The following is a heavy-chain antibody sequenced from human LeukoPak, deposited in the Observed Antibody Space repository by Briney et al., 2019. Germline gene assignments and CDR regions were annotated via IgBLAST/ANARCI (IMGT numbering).Heavy chain of an antibody. CDR1: GFTFSSYA. CDR3: AKANWVSNADAVW. V-gene: IGHV3-23*01. J-gene: IGHJ4*02. Sequence: GGSLRLSCAASGFTFSSYAMSRVRQAPGKGLEWVSAIRGSGGSTYYADSVKGRFTLSRDDSRNTVYLQLNNLRVEDTAIYYCAKANWVSNADAVWWGQGTQVTVSS. D-gene: IGHD1-1*01. CDR2: IRGSGGST.